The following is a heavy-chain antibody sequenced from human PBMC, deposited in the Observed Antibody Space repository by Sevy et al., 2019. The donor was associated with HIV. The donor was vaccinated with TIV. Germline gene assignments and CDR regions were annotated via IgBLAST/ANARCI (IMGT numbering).Heavy chain of an antibody. D-gene: IGHD2-8*01. CDR3: ARQEDIVLMVYPDYYYYGMDV. V-gene: IGHV3-21*01. J-gene: IGHJ6*02. Sequence: GGSLRLSCAASGFTFSSYSMNWVRQAPGKGLEWVSSISSSSSYIYYADSVKGRFTISRDNAKNSLYLQMNNLRAEDTAVYYCARQEDIVLMVYPDYYYYGMDVWGQGTTVTVSS. CDR2: ISSSSSYI. CDR1: GFTFSSYS.